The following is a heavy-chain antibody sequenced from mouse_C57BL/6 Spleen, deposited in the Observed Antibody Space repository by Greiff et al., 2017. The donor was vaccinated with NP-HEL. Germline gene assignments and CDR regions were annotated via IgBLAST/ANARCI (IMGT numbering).Heavy chain of an antibody. CDR3: ARDRDEGFAD. CDR2: ITYDGST. Sequence: EVQLQESGPGLVKPSQSLSLTCSVTGYSITSGYYWNWIRQFPGNKLEWMGYITYDGSTNYNPSLKNRISITPDTSRNQFFLKLNSVTTEDTATYYGARDRDEGFADWGQGTLVTVSA. J-gene: IGHJ3*01. CDR1: GYSITSGYY. V-gene: IGHV3-6*01. D-gene: IGHD3-3*01.